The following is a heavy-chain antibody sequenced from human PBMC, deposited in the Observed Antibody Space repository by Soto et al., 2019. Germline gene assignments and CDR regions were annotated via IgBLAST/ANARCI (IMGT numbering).Heavy chain of an antibody. V-gene: IGHV1-18*01. CDR1: GYTFSTSG. Sequence: QVQLVQSGAEVRKPGASVKVSCKASGYTFSTSGMSWLRQAPGQGLEWVGWISTYNGDTNDAPKFQDRVTMTSDTSTSTVYMELRSLRSDDTAVYYCARAGGAPYYYYGMDVWGQGTRVTVSS. D-gene: IGHD2-21*01. CDR2: ISTYNGDT. J-gene: IGHJ6*02. CDR3: ARAGGAPYYYYGMDV.